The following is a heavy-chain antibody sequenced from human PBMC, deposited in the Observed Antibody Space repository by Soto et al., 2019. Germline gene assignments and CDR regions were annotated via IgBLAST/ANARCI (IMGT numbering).Heavy chain of an antibody. V-gene: IGHV4-39*01. D-gene: IGHD3-16*01. CDR2: IYYTGTT. CDR3: ARQAGAFGYYMDV. Sequence: QLQLQESGPGLVKPSETLSLTCTVSGGSISTSYYYWGWIRQSPGKGLEWIGAIYYTGTTYYNPPLQSRANISVDTSKNQFSLKMSSVTAADTAVYFCARQAGAFGYYMDVWGKGPTVTVSS. CDR1: GGSISTSYYY. J-gene: IGHJ6*03.